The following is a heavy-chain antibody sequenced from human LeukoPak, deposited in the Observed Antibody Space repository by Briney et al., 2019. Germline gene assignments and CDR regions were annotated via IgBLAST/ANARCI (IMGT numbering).Heavy chain of an antibody. CDR1: GFTFSSYA. D-gene: IGHD5-24*01. Sequence: PGGSLRLSCSASGFTFSSYAMHWVRQAPGKGLEYVSTISSNGFSTYYADSVKGRFTISRDNSKNTLYLQMSSLGAEDTAVYYCVKDRGGYNYDLGYFVYWGQGTLVTVSS. V-gene: IGHV3-64D*06. CDR2: ISSNGFST. CDR3: VKDRGGYNYDLGYFVY. J-gene: IGHJ4*02.